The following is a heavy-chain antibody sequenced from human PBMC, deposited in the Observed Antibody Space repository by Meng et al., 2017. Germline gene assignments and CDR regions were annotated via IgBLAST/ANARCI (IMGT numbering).Heavy chain of an antibody. J-gene: IGHJ4*02. CDR2: IIPIFDTA. CDR1: GGTFSIYA. CDR3: ARVGTTDAF. V-gene: IGHV1-69*06. D-gene: IGHD2-2*01. Sequence: VEGGQSGAVVKKPWSWVKGSCKASGGTFSIYAISWVLQAPGQGLGCMGGIIPIFDTANYGQKFQGRVTITADKSTSTAYMELSSLRSEDTAVYYCARVGTTDAFWGQGTPVTVSS.